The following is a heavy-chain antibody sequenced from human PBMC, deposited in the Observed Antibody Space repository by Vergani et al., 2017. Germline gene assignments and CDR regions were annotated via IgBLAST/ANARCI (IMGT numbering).Heavy chain of an antibody. V-gene: IGHV3-33*06. D-gene: IGHD5-24*01. CDR2: IWYDGSNK. CDR3: AKDRRWLQFGVEQYYFDY. Sequence: QVQLVESGGGVVQPGRSLRLSCAASGFTFSSYGMHWVRQAPGKGLEWVAVIWYDGSNKYYADSVKGRFTISRDNSKNTLYLQMNSLRAEDTAVYYCAKDRRWLQFGVEQYYFDYWGQGTLVTVSS. CDR1: GFTFSSYG. J-gene: IGHJ4*02.